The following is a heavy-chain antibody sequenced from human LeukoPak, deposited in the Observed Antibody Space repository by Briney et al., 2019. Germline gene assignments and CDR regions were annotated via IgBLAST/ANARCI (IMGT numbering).Heavy chain of an antibody. J-gene: IGHJ3*01. CDR2: TYYTAST. Sequence: KSSETLSLTCTVSGGSISNYYWSWIRQPPGKGLEWIGYTYYTASTNYNPSLKSRVTISVDTSKNQFSMKLTSVTAADTAVYYCARPIRGEGAFDVWGQGTMVTVSS. CDR1: GGSISNYY. D-gene: IGHD3-10*01. CDR3: ARPIRGEGAFDV. V-gene: IGHV4-59*08.